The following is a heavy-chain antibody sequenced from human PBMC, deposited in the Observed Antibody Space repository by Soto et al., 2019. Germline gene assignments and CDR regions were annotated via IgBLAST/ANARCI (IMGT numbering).Heavy chain of an antibody. D-gene: IGHD3-10*01. CDR3: ARVRGRFYGSGSYDGMDV. Sequence: QVQLVESGGGVVQPGRSLRLSCAASGFSFSSYGMHWVRQAPGKGLEWVAVIWYDGSNKYYADSVKGRFTISRDNSKNTVYLQMNSLRAEDRAVYYCARVRGRFYGSGSYDGMDVWGQGTTVTVSS. J-gene: IGHJ6*02. CDR1: GFSFSSYG. CDR2: IWYDGSNK. V-gene: IGHV3-33*01.